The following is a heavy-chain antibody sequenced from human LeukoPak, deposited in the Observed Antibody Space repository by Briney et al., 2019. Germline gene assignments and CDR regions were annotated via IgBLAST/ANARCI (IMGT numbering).Heavy chain of an antibody. D-gene: IGHD5-12*01. Sequence: GASVKVSCKVSGYTLTELSMHWVRQAPGKGLEWMGGFDPEDGETIYAQKFQGRVTMTEDTSTDTAYMELGSLRSEDTAVYHCARGGGGYVGFDYWSQGTLVTVSS. CDR2: FDPEDGET. CDR3: ARGGGGYVGFDY. J-gene: IGHJ4*02. CDR1: GYTLTELS. V-gene: IGHV1-24*01.